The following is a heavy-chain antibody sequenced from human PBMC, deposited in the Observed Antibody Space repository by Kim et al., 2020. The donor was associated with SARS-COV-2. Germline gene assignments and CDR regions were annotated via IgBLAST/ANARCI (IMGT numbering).Heavy chain of an antibody. CDR3: ARGEYSSGWSVRYWYFDL. J-gene: IGHJ2*01. CDR1: GDSVSSNSAA. Sequence: SQTLSLTCAISGDSVSSNSAAWNWIRQSPSRGLEWLGRTYYRSKWYNDYAVSVKSRITINPDTSKNQFSLQLNSVTPEDTAVYYCARGEYSSGWSVRYWYFDLWGRGTLVTVSS. D-gene: IGHD6-19*01. V-gene: IGHV6-1*01. CDR2: TYYRSKWYN.